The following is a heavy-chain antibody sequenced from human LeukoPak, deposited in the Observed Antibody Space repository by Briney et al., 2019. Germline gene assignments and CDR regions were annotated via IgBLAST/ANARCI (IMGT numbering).Heavy chain of an antibody. CDR2: IYYSGST. V-gene: IGHV4-59*11. CDR3: ARAGTAEFFQH. Sequence: SETLSLTFTVSGGSISSHYWSWIRPPPGKGLEWIGYIYYSGSTNYNPSLKSRVTISVDTSKNQFSLKLSSVTAADTAVYYCARAGTAEFFQHWGQGTLVTVSS. CDR1: GGSISSHY. J-gene: IGHJ1*01. D-gene: IGHD6-13*01.